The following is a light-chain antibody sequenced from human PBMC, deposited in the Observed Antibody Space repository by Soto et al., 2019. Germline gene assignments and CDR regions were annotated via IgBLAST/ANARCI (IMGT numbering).Light chain of an antibody. Sequence: QSVLTQPASVSGSPGQSITISCTGTSGDVGNYHLVSWYQQHPGKAPKLMIYEVNKWPSGVSNRFSGSKSGNTASLTISGLQAEDEADYYCCSYVGSSTSYVFGTGTKLTVL. CDR1: SGDVGNYHL. CDR3: CSYVGSSTSYV. CDR2: EVN. J-gene: IGLJ1*01. V-gene: IGLV2-23*02.